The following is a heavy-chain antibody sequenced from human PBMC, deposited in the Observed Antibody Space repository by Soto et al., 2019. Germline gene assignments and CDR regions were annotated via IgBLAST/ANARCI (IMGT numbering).Heavy chain of an antibody. Sequence: EVQLLESGGGLVQPGGSLRLSCAASGFTFSKNAMSWVRQAPGKGLEWVAVISGSGSSTYYADSVKGRFTISRDNSKNTLYLQMNSLSAEDTAVYYCARDQGGGYFDYWGQGTLVTVAS. D-gene: IGHD2-15*01. J-gene: IGHJ4*02. CDR1: GFTFSKNA. CDR2: ISGSGSST. CDR3: ARDQGGGYFDY. V-gene: IGHV3-23*01.